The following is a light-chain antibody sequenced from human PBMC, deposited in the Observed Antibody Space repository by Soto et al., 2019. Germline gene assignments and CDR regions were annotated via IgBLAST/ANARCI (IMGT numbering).Light chain of an antibody. CDR3: QQYNNWPIT. CDR1: QSISAI. V-gene: IGKV3-15*01. J-gene: IGKJ5*01. Sequence: VLSQSPATPSGFPGERAPVPCRASQSISAILAWYQHKPGQPPRLLIYGASTRATGIPDRFSGGGSGTEFTLTISSLQSEDFAVYYCQQYNNWPITFGQGTRLEIK. CDR2: GAS.